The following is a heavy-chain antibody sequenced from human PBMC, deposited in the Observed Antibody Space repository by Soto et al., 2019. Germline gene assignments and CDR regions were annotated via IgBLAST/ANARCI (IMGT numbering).Heavy chain of an antibody. CDR3: ARGGYYYDSSGYFDY. CDR1: GFTFSDYY. CDR2: ISSSSSYT. V-gene: IGHV3-11*06. D-gene: IGHD3-22*01. Sequence: GGSLRLSCAASGFTFSDYYMSWIRQAPGKGLEWVSYISSSSSYTNYADSVKGRFTISRDNAKNSLYLQMNSLRAEDTAVYYCARGGYYYDSSGYFDYWGQGTLVTVSS. J-gene: IGHJ4*02.